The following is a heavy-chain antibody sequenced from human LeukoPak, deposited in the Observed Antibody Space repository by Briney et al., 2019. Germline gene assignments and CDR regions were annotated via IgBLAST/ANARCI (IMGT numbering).Heavy chain of an antibody. D-gene: IGHD6-13*01. J-gene: IGHJ6*02. CDR1: GGSFSGYY. CDR3: ARAPTGIAAAGTGIYYYYGMDV. V-gene: IGHV4-34*01. Sequence: SETLSLTCAVYGGSFSGYYWSWIRQPPGKGLEWIGEINHSGSTNYNPSLKSRVTISVDTSKNQFSLKLSSVTAADTSVYYCARAPTGIAAAGTGIYYYYGMDVWGHGTTVTVSS. CDR2: INHSGST.